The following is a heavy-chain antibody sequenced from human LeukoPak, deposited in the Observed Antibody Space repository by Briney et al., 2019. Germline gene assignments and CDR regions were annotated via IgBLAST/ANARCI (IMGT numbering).Heavy chain of an antibody. CDR3: ARGKAATRGHYFDY. J-gene: IGHJ4*02. Sequence: PGGSLRLSCGASGFTFCSYAMHWVRQARGKGLEYVSAISSNGGSTYYANSVKGRFTISRDNSKNTLYLQMGSLRAEDMAVYYCARGKAATRGHYFDYWGQGTLVTVSS. CDR2: ISSNGGST. CDR1: GFTFCSYA. D-gene: IGHD6-13*01. V-gene: IGHV3-64*01.